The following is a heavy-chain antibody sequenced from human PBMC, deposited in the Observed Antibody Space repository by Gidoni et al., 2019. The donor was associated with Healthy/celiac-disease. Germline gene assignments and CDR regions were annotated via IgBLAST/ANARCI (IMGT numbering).Heavy chain of an antibody. CDR3: AKDGENDFWSGYFGARTDDY. J-gene: IGHJ4*02. D-gene: IGHD3-3*01. Sequence: EVQLLESGGGLVQPGGSLRLSCAASGFTFSSYAMTWFRQAPGKGLEWVSAISGSGGSTYYADSVKGRFTISRDNSKNTLYLQMNSLRAEDTAVYYCAKDGENDFWSGYFGARTDDYWGQGTLVTVSS. V-gene: IGHV3-23*01. CDR2: ISGSGGST. CDR1: GFTFSSYA.